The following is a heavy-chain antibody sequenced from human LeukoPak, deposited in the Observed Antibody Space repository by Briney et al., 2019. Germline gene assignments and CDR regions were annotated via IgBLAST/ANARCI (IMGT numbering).Heavy chain of an antibody. CDR2: INPSGGST. J-gene: IGHJ6*03. CDR3: ARAPEPRVGASYYYMDV. Sequence: GASVKVSCKASGYTFTTYYIHWVRQAPGQGLEWMAIINPSGGSTTYAQKFQGRVTMTRDTSTSTIYMELSSLRSEDTAVYYCARAPEPRVGASYYYMDVRGKGTTVTVSS. CDR1: GYTFTTYY. D-gene: IGHD1-26*01. V-gene: IGHV1-46*01.